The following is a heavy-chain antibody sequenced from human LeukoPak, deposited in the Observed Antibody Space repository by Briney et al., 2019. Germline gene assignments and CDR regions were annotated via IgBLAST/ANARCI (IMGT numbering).Heavy chain of an antibody. D-gene: IGHD3-3*01. CDR2: IRYDGSNK. CDR1: GFTFSSYG. Sequence: PGGSLRLSCAASGFTFSSYGMHWVRQAPGKGLEWVAFIRYDGSNKYYADSVKGRFTISRGNSKNTLYLQMNSLRAEDTAVYYCAKAPFWSGYYYYYYMDVWGKGTTVTVSS. CDR3: AKAPFWSGYYYYYYMDV. V-gene: IGHV3-30*02. J-gene: IGHJ6*03.